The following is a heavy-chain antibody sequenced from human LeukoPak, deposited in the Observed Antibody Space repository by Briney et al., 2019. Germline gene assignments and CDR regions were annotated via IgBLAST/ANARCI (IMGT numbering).Heavy chain of an antibody. V-gene: IGHV1-18*04. J-gene: IGHJ4*02. CDR2: ISAYNGNT. Sequence: ASVKVSCKASGYTFTGYYMHWVRQAPGQGLEWMGWISAYNGNTNYAQKLQGRVTMTTDTSTSTAYMELRSLRSDDTAVYYCARDVVEYYDSSGYYYLDYWGQGTLVTVSS. CDR1: GYTFTGYY. CDR3: ARDVVEYYDSSGYYYLDY. D-gene: IGHD3-22*01.